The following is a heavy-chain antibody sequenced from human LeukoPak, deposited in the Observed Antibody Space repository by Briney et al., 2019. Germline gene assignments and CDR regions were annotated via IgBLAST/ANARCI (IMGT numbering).Heavy chain of an antibody. Sequence: ASVKVSCKASGYTFTSYGISWVRQAPGQGLEWMGWISAYNGNTNYAQKLQGRVTMTTDTSTSTAYMELRSLRSDDTAVYYCARSHQDIVVVPAAPNDAFDIWGQGTMVTVSS. D-gene: IGHD2-2*01. CDR2: ISAYNGNT. CDR3: ARSHQDIVVVPAAPNDAFDI. V-gene: IGHV1-18*01. J-gene: IGHJ3*02. CDR1: GYTFTSYG.